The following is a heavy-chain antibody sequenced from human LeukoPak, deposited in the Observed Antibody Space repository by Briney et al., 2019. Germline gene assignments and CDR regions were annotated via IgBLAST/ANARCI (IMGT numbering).Heavy chain of an antibody. CDR3: ARRAVGADAFDI. D-gene: IGHD1-26*01. CDR2: MNPNSGNT. J-gene: IGHJ3*02. CDR1: GYTFTSYD. Sequence: ASVKVSCKASGYTFTSYDINWVRQAPGQGLEWMGWMNPNSGNTGYAQKFQGRVTMTRNTSISTVYMELSSLRSEDTAVYYCARRAVGADAFDIWGQGTMVTVSS. V-gene: IGHV1-8*01.